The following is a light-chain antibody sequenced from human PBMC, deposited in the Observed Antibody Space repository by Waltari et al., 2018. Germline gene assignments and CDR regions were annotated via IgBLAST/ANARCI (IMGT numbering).Light chain of an antibody. V-gene: IGKV3-11*01. Sequence: EIVLTPSPTTLSLSLGERATLSCRASQNVGNYLAWYQKKPDQAPRLLISDASHRAAGIPDRFSGSGSGTDFTLTISSLQPEDFGVYYCQQRANWPLTFGGGTKVEIK. CDR3: QQRANWPLT. CDR2: DAS. CDR1: QNVGNY. J-gene: IGKJ4*01.